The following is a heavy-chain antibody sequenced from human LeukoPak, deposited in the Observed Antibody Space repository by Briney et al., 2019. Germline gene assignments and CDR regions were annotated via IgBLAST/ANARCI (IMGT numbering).Heavy chain of an antibody. V-gene: IGHV3-48*04. J-gene: IGHJ4*02. D-gene: IGHD3-10*01. CDR2: IRGNGITI. CDR3: ARGGGSGSYYQSEVDY. Sequence: GGTLRLSCSASGFTFSTHGMNWVRQAPGRGLEWVSGIRGNGITIYYADSVKGRFTIPRDNAKNSLYLQMNSLRAEDTAVYYCARGGGSGSYYQSEVDYWGQGTLVTVSS. CDR1: GFTFSTHG.